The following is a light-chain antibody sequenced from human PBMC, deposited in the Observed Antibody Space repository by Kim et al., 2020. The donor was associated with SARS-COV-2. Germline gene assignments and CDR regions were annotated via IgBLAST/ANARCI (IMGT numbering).Light chain of an antibody. CDR2: ETS. Sequence: GERATLSWRGRQSVRSKILEGDQKRHGETPRVLIYETSSRATGIPERVSGSGSGREFTLTISTVQCEELAVYYCQKYRNWHLTFGQGRKGEIK. J-gene: IGKJ1*01. CDR3: QKYRNWHLT. V-gene: IGKV3D-15*01. CDR1: QSVRSKI.